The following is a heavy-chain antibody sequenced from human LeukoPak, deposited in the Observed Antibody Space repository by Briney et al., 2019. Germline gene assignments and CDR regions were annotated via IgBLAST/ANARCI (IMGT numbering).Heavy chain of an antibody. Sequence: GGSLRLSCAASGFTFSDYYMSWIRQAPGKGLEWVSYISSSGSTIYYADSVKARFTISRDNAKNSMYLRMNSLRAEDTAVYYCARDRRGYSGYGDYWGQGTLVTVSS. V-gene: IGHV3-11*04. J-gene: IGHJ4*02. CDR1: GFTFSDYY. CDR2: ISSSGSTI. CDR3: ARDRRGYSGYGDY. D-gene: IGHD5-12*01.